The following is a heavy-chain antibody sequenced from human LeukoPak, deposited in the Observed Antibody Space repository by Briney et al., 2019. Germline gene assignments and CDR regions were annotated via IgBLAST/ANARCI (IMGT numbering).Heavy chain of an antibody. D-gene: IGHD1-26*01. V-gene: IGHV1-18*01. CDR2: ISAYNGNT. Sequence: ASVKVSCKASGYTFTSYGISWVRQAPGQGLEWMGWISAYNGNTNYAQKFQGRVTITRNTSISTAYMELSSLRSEDTAVYYCARGRPSGSYRVRYYYYYMDVWGKGTTVTVSS. CDR1: GYTFTSYG. CDR3: ARGRPSGSYRVRYYYYYMDV. J-gene: IGHJ6*03.